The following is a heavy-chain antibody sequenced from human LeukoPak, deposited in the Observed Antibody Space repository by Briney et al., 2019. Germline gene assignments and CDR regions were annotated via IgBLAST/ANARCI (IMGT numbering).Heavy chain of an antibody. J-gene: IGHJ4*02. CDR3: ARVDNSDRSSLYRPFDS. Sequence: PSETLSLTCAVYGGSFSGYYWSWIRQPPGKGLEWIGEINHSGSTNYNPSLKSRVTISVDTSKNQFSLKLSSVTAADTAVYYCARVDNSDRSSLYRPFDSWGQGTLVTVSS. CDR1: GGSFSGYY. D-gene: IGHD3-22*01. V-gene: IGHV4-34*01. CDR2: INHSGST.